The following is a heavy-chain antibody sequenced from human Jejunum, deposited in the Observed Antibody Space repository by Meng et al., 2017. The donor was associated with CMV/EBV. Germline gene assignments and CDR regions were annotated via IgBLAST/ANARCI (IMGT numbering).Heavy chain of an antibody. D-gene: IGHD2-2*01. Sequence: FDTYWIGWVRQMPGKGLEWMGVTYPGQSDFRYNPSFQGHVTISADRSASSVYLQWSSLKASDTAIYYCARLGYCGSTSCFPYAFDLWGQGTLVTVSS. V-gene: IGHV5-51*01. CDR3: ARLGYCGSTSCFPYAFDL. CDR2: TYPGQSDF. CDR1: FDTYW. J-gene: IGHJ3*01.